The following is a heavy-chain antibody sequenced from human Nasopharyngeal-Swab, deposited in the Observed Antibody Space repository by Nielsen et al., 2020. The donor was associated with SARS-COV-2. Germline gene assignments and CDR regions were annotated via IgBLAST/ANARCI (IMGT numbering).Heavy chain of an antibody. J-gene: IGHJ4*02. D-gene: IGHD2-21*01. CDR3: ARGGDGGLAHFDY. V-gene: IGHV4-59*01. CDR1: GGSISNYY. CDR2: IYNSGRTT. Sequence: SETLSLTCTVSGGSISNYYWSWIRQPPGKRLEWIGYIYNSGRTTDYNPSLKSRVTISLDTSKNQFSLELSSVTAADTAVYYCARGGDGGLAHFDYWGQGDLVTVSS.